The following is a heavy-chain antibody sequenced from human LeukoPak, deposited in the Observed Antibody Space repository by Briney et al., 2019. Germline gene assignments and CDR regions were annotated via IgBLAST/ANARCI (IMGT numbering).Heavy chain of an antibody. CDR3: ARALGSSAYYYLKVDAFDI. CDR2: ISSSSSYI. Sequence: GGSLRLSCAASGFTFSSYSMNWVRQAPGKGPEWVSSISSSSSYIYYADSLKGRFTISRDNAKRSLFLQMNSLRAEDTAVYFCARALGSSAYYYLKVDAFDISGQGTMVTVSS. D-gene: IGHD3-22*01. J-gene: IGHJ3*02. V-gene: IGHV3-21*01. CDR1: GFTFSSYS.